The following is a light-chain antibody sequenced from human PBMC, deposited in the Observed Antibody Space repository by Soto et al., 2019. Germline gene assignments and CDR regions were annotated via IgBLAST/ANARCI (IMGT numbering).Light chain of an antibody. Sequence: QSALTQPPPASGSPGQSVTISCTGTSSDIGGYNYVSWYQQHPGKAPKLLIYEVSNRPSGVPDRFSGSKSGNTASLTVSGLQTEDEADYCCSSYAGNNKRYVFGTGTKVTVL. CDR2: EVS. CDR3: SSYAGNNKRYV. CDR1: SSDIGGYNY. J-gene: IGLJ1*01. V-gene: IGLV2-8*01.